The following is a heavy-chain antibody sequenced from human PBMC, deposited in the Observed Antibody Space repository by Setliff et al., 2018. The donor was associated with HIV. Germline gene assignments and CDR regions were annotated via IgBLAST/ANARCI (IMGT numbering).Heavy chain of an antibody. J-gene: IGHJ3*02. V-gene: IGHV3-21*01. CDR1: GFTFSSYS. Sequence: PGGSLRLSCAASGFTFSSYSMNWVRKAPGKGLEWVSSISSSSSYIYYADSVKGRFTISRDNAKNSLYLQMNSLRAEDTAVYYCARDKGIGDAFDIWGRGTMVTVSS. CDR2: ISSSSSYI. D-gene: IGHD3-10*01. CDR3: ARDKGIGDAFDI.